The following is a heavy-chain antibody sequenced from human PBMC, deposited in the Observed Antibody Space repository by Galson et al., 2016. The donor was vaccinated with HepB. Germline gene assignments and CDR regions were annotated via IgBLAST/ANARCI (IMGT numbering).Heavy chain of an antibody. CDR3: ARNRPRGTILGTVGY. J-gene: IGHJ4*02. CDR1: GFPFRNYA. D-gene: IGHD3-3*01. V-gene: IGHV3-23*01. CDR2: ISGSGGTT. Sequence: SLRLSCAASGFPFRNYAMSRVRQAPGKGLEWVSVISGSGGTTFYGDSVKGRFTISRDNSQNTVFLQMNSLTDGDAAIYFCARNRPRGTILGTVGYWGQGTLVTVSA.